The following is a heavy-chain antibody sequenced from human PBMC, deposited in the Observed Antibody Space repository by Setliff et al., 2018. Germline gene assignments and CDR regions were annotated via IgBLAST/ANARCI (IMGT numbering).Heavy chain of an antibody. CDR2: IHTGGGSA. J-gene: IGHJ4*02. Sequence: ASVKVSCKASGYSFTGYYMHWVRQAPGQGLEWMGIIHTGGGSASYAQKFQGRATMTSDTSTSTLYMEVNSVRSDDTAIYYCARGGMAAAGRKGVFEYWGQGTQVTVS. V-gene: IGHV1-46*01. D-gene: IGHD6-13*01. CDR1: GYSFTGYY. CDR3: ARGGMAAAGRKGVFEY.